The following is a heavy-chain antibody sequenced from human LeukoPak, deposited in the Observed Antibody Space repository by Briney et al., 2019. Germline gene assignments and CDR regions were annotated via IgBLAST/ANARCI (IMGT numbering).Heavy chain of an antibody. D-gene: IGHD3-9*01. V-gene: IGHV5-51*01. Sequence: TGASLQISCQGSGYNFTNYWIGWGRQPPGKGLEWMGIIYPGESDPRYSPSFQGQVTISADKSINTAYLRWGSLKAADTAMYYCARLGRYDVLTGPDYWGQGTLVTVSS. CDR1: GYNFTNYW. CDR3: ARLGRYDVLTGPDY. J-gene: IGHJ4*02. CDR2: IYPGESDP.